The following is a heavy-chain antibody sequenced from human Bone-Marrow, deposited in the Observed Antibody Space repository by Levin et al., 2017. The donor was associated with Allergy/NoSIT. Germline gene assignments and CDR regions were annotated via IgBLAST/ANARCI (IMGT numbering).Heavy chain of an antibody. CDR3: ARGYQSYTFDL. J-gene: IGHJ3*01. D-gene: IGHD2-15*01. Sequence: DSVKGRFTVSRDNSKNRVFVEMNSLRPDDTGLYYCARGYQSYTFDLWGQGTRVTVSS. V-gene: IGHV3-30*13.